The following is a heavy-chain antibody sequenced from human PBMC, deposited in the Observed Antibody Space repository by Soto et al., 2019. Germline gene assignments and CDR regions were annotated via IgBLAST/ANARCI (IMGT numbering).Heavy chain of an antibody. Sequence: ASVKVSCKASGYTFTSYGISWVRQAPGQGLEWMGWISAYNGNANYAQKLQGRVTMTTDTSTSTAYMELRSLRSDDTAVYYCARDHSSGWYPDAFDIWGQGTMVTVSS. CDR1: GYTFTSYG. CDR2: ISAYNGNA. D-gene: IGHD6-19*01. V-gene: IGHV1-18*04. J-gene: IGHJ3*02. CDR3: ARDHSSGWYPDAFDI.